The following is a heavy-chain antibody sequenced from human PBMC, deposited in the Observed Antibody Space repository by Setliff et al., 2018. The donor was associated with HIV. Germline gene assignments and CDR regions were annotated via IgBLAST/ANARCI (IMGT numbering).Heavy chain of an antibody. CDR1: GYTLIELS. J-gene: IGHJ4*02. Sequence: GASVKVSCKVSGYTLIELSLSWVRQAPGKGLEWMGGFDPEDGERIYAQKFQDRVTMTEDTSADTAYMELSSLRFEDTAVYYCAGRSQNSVGSFYGSGTYYMYWGQGTLVTVSS. D-gene: IGHD3-10*01. V-gene: IGHV1-24*01. CDR3: AGRSQNSVGSFYGSGTYYMY. CDR2: FDPEDGER.